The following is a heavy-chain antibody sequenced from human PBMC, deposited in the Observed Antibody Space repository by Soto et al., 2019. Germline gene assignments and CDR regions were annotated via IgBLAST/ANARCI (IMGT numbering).Heavy chain of an antibody. V-gene: IGHV3-23*01. CDR1: GFTFSSYA. D-gene: IGHD1-26*01. CDR2: ITGSGSNT. CDR3: ARRGGALGY. J-gene: IGHJ4*02. Sequence: EVQLMESGGGLVQPGGSLRLSCAASGFTFSSYAMSWVRQAPGKGLEWVSVITGSGSNTYHADSVKGRFTISRDNSKNTLNLQMNGLGAEDTAVYYCARRGGALGYWGQGNLVTVSS.